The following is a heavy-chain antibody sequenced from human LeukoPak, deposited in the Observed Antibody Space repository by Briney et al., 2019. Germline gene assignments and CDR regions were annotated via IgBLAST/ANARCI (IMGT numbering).Heavy chain of an antibody. D-gene: IGHD3-22*01. Sequence: PGGSLRLSCAASGFTFSSYSMNWVRRAPGKGLEWVSYISSSSSTIYYADSVKGRFTISRDNAKNSLYLQMNSLRAEDTAVYYCARVPHYYDSSGWGWFDPWGQGTLVTVSS. CDR1: GFTFSSYS. CDR3: ARVPHYYDSSGWGWFDP. V-gene: IGHV3-48*04. CDR2: ISSSSSTI. J-gene: IGHJ5*02.